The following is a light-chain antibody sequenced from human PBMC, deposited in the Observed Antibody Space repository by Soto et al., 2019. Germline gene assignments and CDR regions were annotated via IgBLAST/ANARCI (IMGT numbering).Light chain of an antibody. CDR3: QQRSHWWT. CDR2: GAS. CDR1: QSVNTF. J-gene: IGKJ1*01. V-gene: IGKV3-11*01. Sequence: EIVLTQSPATLSLSPGEIATLSCRASQSVNTFLAWYQLKPGQAPRLLVYGASIRATGIPARFSGSGSGTEYTLTISSLESEDFGVYYCQQRSHWWTFGQGTKVDIK.